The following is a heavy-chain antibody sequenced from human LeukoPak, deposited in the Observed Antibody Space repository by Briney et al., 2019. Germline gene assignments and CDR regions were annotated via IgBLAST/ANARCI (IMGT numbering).Heavy chain of an antibody. D-gene: IGHD3-22*01. CDR2: IYHSGST. CDR3: ARDAAYDSSDNVAFDI. CDR1: GGSISGYY. Sequence: SETLSLTCTVSGGSISGYYWGWIRQPPGKGLEWIGSIYHSGSTYYNPSLKSRVTISVDTSKNQFSLKLSSVTAADTAVYYCARDAAYDSSDNVAFDIWGQGTMVTVSS. J-gene: IGHJ3*02. V-gene: IGHV4-38-2*02.